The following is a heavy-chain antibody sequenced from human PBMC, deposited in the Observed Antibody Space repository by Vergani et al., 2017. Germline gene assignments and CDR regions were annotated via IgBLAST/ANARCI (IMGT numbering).Heavy chain of an antibody. CDR1: GGSISSYY. CDR2: IYYSGST. J-gene: IGHJ6*02. CDR3: ARVGGYCSGGSCYRYYYYGMDV. D-gene: IGHD2-15*01. Sequence: QVQLQESGPGLVKPSETLSLTCTVSGGSISSYYWSWIRQPPGKGLEWFGYIYYSGSTNYNPSLKSRVTISVDTSKNQFSLKLSSVTAADTAVYYCARVGGYCSGGSCYRYYYYGMDVWGQGTTVTVSS. V-gene: IGHV4-59*01.